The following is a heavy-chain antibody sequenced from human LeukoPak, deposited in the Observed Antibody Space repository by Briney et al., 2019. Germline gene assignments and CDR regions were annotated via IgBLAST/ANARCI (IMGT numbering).Heavy chain of an antibody. V-gene: IGHV1-46*01. J-gene: IGHJ4*02. CDR2: IYPRDGST. D-gene: IGHD6-19*01. CDR3: ARDLQGQWLVSAALGY. Sequence: ASVKVSCKASGYTFTSNYIHWVRQAPGQGLEWMGMIYPRDGSTSYAQKFQGRVTMTRDTSISTAYMELSRLRSDDTAVYYCARDLQGQWLVSAALGYWGQGTLVTVSS. CDR1: GYTFTSNY.